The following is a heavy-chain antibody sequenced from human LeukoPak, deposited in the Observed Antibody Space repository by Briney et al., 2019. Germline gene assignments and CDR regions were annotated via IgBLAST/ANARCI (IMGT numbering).Heavy chain of an antibody. Sequence: PGGSLRPSCAASGFTFRSYSMNWVRQAPGKGLEWVSFITSTSGDMLYADSVKGRFTISRDNAKNTLYLQMNSLRAEDTAVYFCARAAGHYFDYWGQGSLLTVSS. CDR3: ARAAGHYFDY. D-gene: IGHD3-10*01. V-gene: IGHV3-21*06. CDR2: ITSTSGDM. J-gene: IGHJ4*02. CDR1: GFTFRSYS.